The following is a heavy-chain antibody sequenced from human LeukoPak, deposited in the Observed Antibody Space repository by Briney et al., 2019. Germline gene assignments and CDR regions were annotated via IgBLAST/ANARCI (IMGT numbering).Heavy chain of an antibody. Sequence: SGGSLRLSCAASGFTFSSYSMNWVRQAPGKGLEWVSSISSSSSYIYYADSVKGRFTISRDNAKNSLYLQMNSLRAEDTAVYYCARGGGAPGIAAAGTPPPYYYYYMDVWGKGTTVTVSS. D-gene: IGHD6-13*01. J-gene: IGHJ6*03. V-gene: IGHV3-21*01. CDR1: GFTFSSYS. CDR3: ARGGGAPGIAAAGTPPPYYYYYMDV. CDR2: ISSSSSYI.